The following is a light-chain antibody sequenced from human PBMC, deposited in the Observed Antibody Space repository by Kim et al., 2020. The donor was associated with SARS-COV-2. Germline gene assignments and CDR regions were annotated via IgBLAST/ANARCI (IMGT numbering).Light chain of an antibody. CDR1: GGSIDDNY. CDR3: QSYNRSSEV. Sequence: NFMLTQPHSVSESPGKTVTISCTRSGGSIDDNYVQWYQQRPGGVPTTVIYEDDQRPSGVSDRFSGSIDNSSNSASLTISGLKIEDEADYYCQSYNRSSEVFGGGTQLTVL. CDR2: EDD. J-gene: IGLJ2*01. V-gene: IGLV6-57*04.